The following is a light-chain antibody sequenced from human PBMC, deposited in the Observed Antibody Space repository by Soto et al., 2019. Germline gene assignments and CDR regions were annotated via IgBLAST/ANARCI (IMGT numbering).Light chain of an antibody. J-gene: IGKJ2*01. Sequence: DIQMTQSPSFLSASVGDRVTVTCRASQSVGTHLHWYQQKSGKAPKLLIYGASTLQSGVSSRFSGSGFGKEFTLTHTRLQPDDFAVYYCQQSHTSPRTFGQGTRLDIK. CDR2: GAS. V-gene: IGKV1-39*01. CDR1: QSVGTH. CDR3: QQSHTSPRT.